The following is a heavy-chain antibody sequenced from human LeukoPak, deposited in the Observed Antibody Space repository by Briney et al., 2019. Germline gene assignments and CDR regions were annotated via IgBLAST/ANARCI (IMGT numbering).Heavy chain of an antibody. D-gene: IGHD1-26*01. CDR3: ARQRGGSYEFRLNWFDP. CDR1: GGSISGSSYY. J-gene: IGHJ5*02. Sequence: HPSETLSLTCTVSGGSISGSSYYWGWIRQPPGKGLEWIGSIYYSGSTYYNPSLKSRVTISVDTSKNQFSLKLSSVTAADTAVYYCARQRGGSYEFRLNWFDPWGQGTLVTVSS. CDR2: IYYSGST. V-gene: IGHV4-39*01.